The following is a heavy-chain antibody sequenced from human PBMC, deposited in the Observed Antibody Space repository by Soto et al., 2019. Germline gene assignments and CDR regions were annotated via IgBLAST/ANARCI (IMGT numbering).Heavy chain of an antibody. J-gene: IGHJ4*02. CDR3: ARLTGTSFDL. Sequence: EVQLVESGGGLVQPGGSLRLSCAASGFTFSDHHMDWVRQAPGKGLEWVGRVTNKAHSYTTAYAASVKGRFTISRDDSKNSLSLQMNSLKTEDTAVYFCARLTGTSFDLWGQGTLVTVSS. CDR2: VTNKAHSYTT. V-gene: IGHV3-72*01. CDR1: GFTFSDHH.